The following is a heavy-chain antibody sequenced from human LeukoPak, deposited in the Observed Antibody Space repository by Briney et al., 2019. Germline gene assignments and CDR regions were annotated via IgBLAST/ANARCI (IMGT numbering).Heavy chain of an antibody. CDR2: INSDGRST. CDR3: ARDQLYCTGGICYFDY. CDR1: GFTFSSYW. V-gene: IGHV3-74*01. D-gene: IGHD2-8*02. Sequence: GGSLRLSCAASGFTFSSYWMHWVRQAPGKGLVRVSRINSDGRSTSFADSVKGRFTISRDNAKNTLYLQMNSLRTEDTAVYYCARDQLYCTGGICYFDYWGQGTLVTVSS. J-gene: IGHJ4*02.